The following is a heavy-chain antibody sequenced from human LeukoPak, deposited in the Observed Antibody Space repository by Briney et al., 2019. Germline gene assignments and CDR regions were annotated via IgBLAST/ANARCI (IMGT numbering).Heavy chain of an antibody. CDR1: GFTFSSYG. D-gene: IGHD1-26*01. J-gene: IGHJ4*02. V-gene: IGHV3-7*01. CDR3: ARGRANDN. Sequence: GSLRLSCAASGFTFSSYGMHWVRQAPGKGLEWVANIKQDGSEKYYVDSVKGRFTISRDNAKNSLYLQMNSLRAEDTAVYYCARGRANDNWGQGTLSPSPQ. CDR2: IKQDGSEK.